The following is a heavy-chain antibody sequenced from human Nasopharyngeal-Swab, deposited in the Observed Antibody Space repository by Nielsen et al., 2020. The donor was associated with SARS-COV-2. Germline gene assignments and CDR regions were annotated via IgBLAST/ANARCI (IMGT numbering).Heavy chain of an antibody. CDR2: ISYDGVKK. Sequence: VRQAAGKGLEGMAVISYDGVKKFYAASVKGRFTLSRDNSKNTLYLQMNSLRTEDTAVYYCAKDHQLIRNYYYYDMDVWGQGTTVTVSS. J-gene: IGHJ6*02. D-gene: IGHD2-8*01. CDR3: AKDHQLIRNYYYYDMDV. V-gene: IGHV3-30*18.